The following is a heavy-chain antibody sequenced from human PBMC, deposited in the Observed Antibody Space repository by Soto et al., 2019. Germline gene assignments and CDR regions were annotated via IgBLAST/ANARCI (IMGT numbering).Heavy chain of an antibody. CDR3: ARLGGYYQAFDS. J-gene: IGHJ4*02. CDR2: IYYTGTT. CDR1: GGSFSGYY. Sequence: PSETLSLTCAVYGGSFSGYYWSWIRQSPGKGLEWIGYIYYTGTTKYNPSLKSRVTISVDSSKSQFSLKLDSVTAADTAVYYCARLGGYYQAFDSWGQGTLVTVSS. V-gene: IGHV4-59*08. D-gene: IGHD3-22*01.